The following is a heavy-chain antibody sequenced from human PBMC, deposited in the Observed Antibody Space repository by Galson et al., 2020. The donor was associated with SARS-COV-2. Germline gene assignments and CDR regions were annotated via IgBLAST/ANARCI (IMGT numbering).Heavy chain of an antibody. J-gene: IGHJ4*02. CDR1: GYTFTSYG. CDR2: ISAYNGNT. CDR3: ARGVICVGDCYPFDY. Sequence: KISCKASGYTFTSYGISWVRQAPGQGLEWMGWISAYNGNTNYAQKLQGRVTMTTDTSTSTAYMELRSLRSDDTAVYYCARGVICVGDCYPFDYWGQGTLVTVSS. V-gene: IGHV1-18*01. D-gene: IGHD2-21*02.